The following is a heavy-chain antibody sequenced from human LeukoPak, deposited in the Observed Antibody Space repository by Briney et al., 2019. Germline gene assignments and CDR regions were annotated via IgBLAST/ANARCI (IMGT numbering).Heavy chain of an antibody. D-gene: IGHD3-10*01. Sequence: PSETLSLTCAVYGGSFGGYYWSWIRQPPGKGLEWIGEINHSGSTNYNPSLKSRVTISVDTSKNQFSLKLSSVTAADTAVYYCARGNYGSGDYGMDVWGQGTTVTVSS. V-gene: IGHV4-34*01. CDR2: INHSGST. J-gene: IGHJ6*02. CDR1: GGSFGGYY. CDR3: ARGNYGSGDYGMDV.